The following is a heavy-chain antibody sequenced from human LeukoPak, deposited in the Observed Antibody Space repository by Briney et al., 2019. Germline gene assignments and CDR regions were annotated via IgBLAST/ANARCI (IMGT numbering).Heavy chain of an antibody. CDR1: GFTFSNYA. CDR3: AKDTNVGAFDI. D-gene: IGHD2-8*01. CDR2: ISGSGDST. V-gene: IGHV3-23*01. J-gene: IGHJ3*02. Sequence: PGGSLRLSCAASGFTFSNYAMSWVRQAPGKGLEWVSAISGSGDSTYYADSVKRRFTISRDNSKNTLYLQMDSLRAEDTAVYYCAKDTNVGAFDIWGQGTVVTVSS.